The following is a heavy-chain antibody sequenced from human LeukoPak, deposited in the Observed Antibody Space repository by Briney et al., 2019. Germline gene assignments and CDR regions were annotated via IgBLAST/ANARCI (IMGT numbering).Heavy chain of an antibody. D-gene: IGHD6-19*01. CDR3: ARDDHLGSSGWYGPRY. J-gene: IGHJ4*02. V-gene: IGHV3-30*03. CDR1: GFTFSSYG. Sequence: PGRSLRLSCAASGFTFSSYGMHWVRQAPGKGLEWVAVISYDGSNKYYADPVKGRFTISRDNSKNTLYLQMNSLRAEDTAVYYCARDDHLGSSGWYGPRYWGQGTLVTVSS. CDR2: ISYDGSNK.